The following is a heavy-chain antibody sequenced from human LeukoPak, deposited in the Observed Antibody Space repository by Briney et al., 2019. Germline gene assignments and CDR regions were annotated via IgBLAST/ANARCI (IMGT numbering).Heavy chain of an antibody. CDR2: ISSSGNTT. V-gene: IGHV3-48*04. D-gene: IGHD3-9*01. CDR3: ARGSRPVYNLLTGKRYFDY. CDR1: GFTFSSYS. J-gene: IGHJ4*02. Sequence: GGSLRLSCAASGFTFSSYSMNWVRQAPGKGLEWVSYISSSGNTTYNADSVKGRFSITRDNAKNSLYLQMNSLRSEDTAVYYSARGSRPVYNLLTGKRYFDYWGQGTLLTVSS.